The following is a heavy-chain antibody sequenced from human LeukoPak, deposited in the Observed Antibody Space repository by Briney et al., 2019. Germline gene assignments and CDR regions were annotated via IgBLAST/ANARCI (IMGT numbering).Heavy chain of an antibody. CDR1: GGSISSGSYY. Sequence: SETLSLTCTVSGGSISSGSYYWSWIRQPAGKGLEWIGRIYTSGSTNYNPSLKSRVTISVDTSKNQFSLKLSSVTAADTAVYYCARGRDGYNLDWFDPWGQGTLVTVSS. CDR3: ARGRDGYNLDWFDP. V-gene: IGHV4-61*02. D-gene: IGHD5-24*01. J-gene: IGHJ5*02. CDR2: IYTSGST.